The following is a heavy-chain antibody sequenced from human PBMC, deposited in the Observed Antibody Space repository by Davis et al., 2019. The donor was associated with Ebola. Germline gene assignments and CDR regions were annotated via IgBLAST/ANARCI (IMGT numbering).Heavy chain of an antibody. D-gene: IGHD3-3*01. Sequence: ASVKVSCKASGYTFTRFDINWVRQATGQGLEWMGWMNPNSGNAGYAQKLQGRVTISADESTATAYMELSGLGSEDSAIYYCATAENSFGVVLRHYFESWGQGTLVTVSA. CDR3: ATAENSFGVVLRHYFES. CDR1: GYTFTRFD. CDR2: MNPNSGNA. V-gene: IGHV1-8*01. J-gene: IGHJ4*02.